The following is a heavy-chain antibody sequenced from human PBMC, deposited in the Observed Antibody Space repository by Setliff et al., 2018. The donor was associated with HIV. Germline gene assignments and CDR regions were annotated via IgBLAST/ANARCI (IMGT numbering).Heavy chain of an antibody. Sequence: SETLSLTCAVYGASFGGYYWSWIRQTPGKGLEWIGHISQTGSTTYNTALRSRVTISLDTSKNQFSLNLSSVTAADTAVYYCARVFLAARTGWFDPWGQGTLVTVSS. J-gene: IGHJ5*02. D-gene: IGHD6-6*01. CDR2: ISQTGST. CDR1: GASFGGYY. V-gene: IGHV4-34*01. CDR3: ARVFLAARTGWFDP.